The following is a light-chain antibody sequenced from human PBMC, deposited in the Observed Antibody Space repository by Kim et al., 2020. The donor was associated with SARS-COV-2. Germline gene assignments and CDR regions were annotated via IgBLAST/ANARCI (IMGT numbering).Light chain of an antibody. J-gene: IGKJ1*01. Sequence: ASEGGRVTIACRASQSVIYWLAWYQKKPGKAPNLLIYAASSLESGVPSRFSGSGSGTEFTLTISSLQPDDFATYYCQQYDSYSPTFGQGTKVDIK. V-gene: IGKV1-5*01. CDR1: QSVIYW. CDR3: QQYDSYSPT. CDR2: AAS.